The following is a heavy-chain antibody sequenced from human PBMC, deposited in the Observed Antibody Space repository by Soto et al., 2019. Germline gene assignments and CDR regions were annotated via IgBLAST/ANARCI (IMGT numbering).Heavy chain of an antibody. Sequence: GGSLRLSSAASGFTSWDYDMSWIRQAPGRGLEWVSYISRSGNTMYYGDYVKGRFTISRDNAENSVFLQMISLRAEDTAVYYCVREGRSSTSCNTGCAFDIWGQGTMVTVS. V-gene: IGHV3-11*01. CDR3: VREGRSSTSCNTGCAFDI. J-gene: IGHJ3*02. CDR2: ISRSGNTM. D-gene: IGHD2-2*02. CDR1: GFTSWDYD.